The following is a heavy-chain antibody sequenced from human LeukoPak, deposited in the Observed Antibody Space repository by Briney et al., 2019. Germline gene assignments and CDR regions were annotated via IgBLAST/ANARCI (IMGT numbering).Heavy chain of an antibody. CDR2: IKQDGSEK. V-gene: IGHV3-7*01. J-gene: IGHJ4*02. Sequence: GGSLRLSCAASGFTFSRYWMSWVRQAPGKGLEWVANIKQDGSEKYYVDSVKGRFTISRDNAKNSLYLQMSSLRAEDTAVYYCARDGWSPDYWGQGTLVTVSS. CDR3: ARDGWSPDY. CDR1: GFTFSRYW.